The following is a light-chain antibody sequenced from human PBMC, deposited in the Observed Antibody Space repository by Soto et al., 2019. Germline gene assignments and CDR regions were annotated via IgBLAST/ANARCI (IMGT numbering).Light chain of an antibody. Sequence: DIQMTQSPSSLSASVGDTVTITCRASQGIIDYLAWYQQRPGKVPKLLIYAASTLQTGVQSRFSGSGAGTDFTLTISSLQPEDVATYYCQKYDTAPQTFGQGTRVEIK. CDR3: QKYDTAPQT. CDR2: AAS. CDR1: QGIIDY. J-gene: IGKJ1*01. V-gene: IGKV1-27*01.